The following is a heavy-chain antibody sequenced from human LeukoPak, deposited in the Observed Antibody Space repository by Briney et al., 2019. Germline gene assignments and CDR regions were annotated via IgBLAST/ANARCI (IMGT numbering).Heavy chain of an antibody. Sequence: GGSLRPSCAASGFTFSSFSMNWVRQAPGKGLEWVSTVSTSGGSTYYTDSVKGRFTISRDNSENTLYLQMNSLRAEDTAVYYCAKEQQLVPTNWGQGTLVTVSS. CDR2: VSTSGGST. CDR1: GFTFSSFS. V-gene: IGHV3-23*01. J-gene: IGHJ4*02. CDR3: AKEQQLVPTN. D-gene: IGHD6-13*01.